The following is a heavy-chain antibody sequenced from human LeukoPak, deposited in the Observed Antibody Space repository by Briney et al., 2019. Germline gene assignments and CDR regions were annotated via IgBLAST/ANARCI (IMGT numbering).Heavy chain of an antibody. V-gene: IGHV1-69*05. D-gene: IGHD1-20*01. CDR1: GGTFSSYA. J-gene: IGHJ4*02. Sequence: ASVQVSCQASGGTFSSYAISWVRQAPGQGLEWMGGIIPIFGTANYAQKFQGRVTITTDESASTAYMELSSLRSEDTAVYYCARLTGTRGYFDYWGQGTLVTVSS. CDR3: ARLTGTRGYFDY. CDR2: IIPIFGTA.